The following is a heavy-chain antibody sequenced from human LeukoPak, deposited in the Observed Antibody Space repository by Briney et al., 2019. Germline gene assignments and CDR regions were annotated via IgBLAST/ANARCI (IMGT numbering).Heavy chain of an antibody. J-gene: IGHJ4*02. CDR1: GYTLTELS. CDR3: ARDIGDNWNYFDY. V-gene: IGHV1-24*01. Sequence: ASVKVSCKVSGYTLTELSMHWVRQAPGKGLEWMGGFDPEDGGTIYAQTFQGRVTVTEDTSTDTAYMELSSLRSDDTAVYYCARDIGDNWNYFDYCGQGTLFTVSS. CDR2: FDPEDGGT. D-gene: IGHD1-1*01.